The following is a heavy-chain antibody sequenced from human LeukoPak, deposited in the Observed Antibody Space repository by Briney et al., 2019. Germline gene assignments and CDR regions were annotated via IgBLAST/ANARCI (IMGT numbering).Heavy chain of an antibody. CDR1: DASLSSYY. Sequence: SETLSLTCTVSDASLSSYYWSWIRQPPGKGLEWIGHVYYSGSTNYNPSLKSRVTISLDTSKNQFSLNLSSVTAADTAVYYCACIPPDGYNFIFVGWGQGTLVTVPS. V-gene: IGHV4-59*01. CDR3: ACIPPDGYNFIFVG. J-gene: IGHJ4*02. D-gene: IGHD5-24*01. CDR2: VYYSGST.